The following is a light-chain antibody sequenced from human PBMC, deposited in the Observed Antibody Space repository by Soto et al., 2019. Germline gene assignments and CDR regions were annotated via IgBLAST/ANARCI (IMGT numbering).Light chain of an antibody. CDR1: SSDVGDYNY. CDR3: SSYTATNVV. V-gene: IGLV2-14*03. CDR2: DVS. Sequence: QLVLTQPASVSGSPGQSISISCTGTSSDVGDYNYVSWYQQHPDKAPKLMIYDVSDRPSGVSDRFSGSKSGSSASLTISGLQAEDEADYYCSSYTATNVVFGGGTKLTVL. J-gene: IGLJ2*01.